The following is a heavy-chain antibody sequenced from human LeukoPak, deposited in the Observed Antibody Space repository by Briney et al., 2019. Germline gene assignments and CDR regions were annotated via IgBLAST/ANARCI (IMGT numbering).Heavy chain of an antibody. D-gene: IGHD2-15*01. CDR1: GFTFSDHA. CDR3: AAQPCSGGRCYLDY. V-gene: IGHV3-30*04. J-gene: IGHJ4*02. CDR2: ISYHARDQ. Sequence: GRSLRLSCTASGFTFSDHAMHWVRQAPGKGLEWVTVISYHARDQFYPDSVKGRFTVSRDNSNNILYLQMNNLRVEDSAVYYCAAQPCSGGRCYLDYWGRGALVTVSS.